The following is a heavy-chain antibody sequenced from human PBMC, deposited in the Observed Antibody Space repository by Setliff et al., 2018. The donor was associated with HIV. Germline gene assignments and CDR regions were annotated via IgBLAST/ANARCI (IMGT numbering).Heavy chain of an antibody. D-gene: IGHD3-16*01. V-gene: IGHV4-59*01. Sequence: SETLSLTCTVSGGALNDYSWSWIRQSPGKRLEWIGYIRYTDSTDYNPSLESRVTMSVDTSKKQISLKLTSVTAADSAVYYCARTPHYYDYAWGSYGAPLYYFDHWGQGTLVTVSS. CDR3: ARTPHYYDYAWGSYGAPLYYFDH. J-gene: IGHJ4*02. CDR1: GGALNDYS. CDR2: IRYTDST.